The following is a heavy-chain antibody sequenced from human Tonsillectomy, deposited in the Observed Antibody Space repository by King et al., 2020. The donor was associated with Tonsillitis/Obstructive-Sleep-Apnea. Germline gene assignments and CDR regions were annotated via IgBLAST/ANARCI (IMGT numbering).Heavy chain of an antibody. D-gene: IGHD3-3*01. J-gene: IGHJ3*02. CDR2: ISGSGGST. V-gene: IGHV3-23*04. Sequence: VQLVESGGGLVQPGGSLRLSCAASGFTFSSYAMSWVRQAPGKGLEWVSAISGSGGSTYYAASVKGRFTIYRDNSKNTLYLQMNSLRAEDTDVYYCAKDRITIFRVVTDTFYIWGQGTMVTVSS. CDR1: GFTFSSYA. CDR3: AKDRITIFRVVTDTFYI.